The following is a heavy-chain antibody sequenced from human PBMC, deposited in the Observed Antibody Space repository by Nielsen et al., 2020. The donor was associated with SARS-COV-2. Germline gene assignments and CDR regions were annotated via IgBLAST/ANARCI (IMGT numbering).Heavy chain of an antibody. CDR3: ARDAYSSSWSHYYYYYGMDV. Sequence: WIRQPPGKGPEWIGYIYYSGSTNYNPSLKSRVTISVDTSKNQFSLKLSSVTAADTAVYYCARDAYSSSWSHYYYYYGMDVWGQGTTVTVSS. V-gene: IGHV4-59*01. J-gene: IGHJ6*02. CDR2: IYYSGST. D-gene: IGHD6-13*01.